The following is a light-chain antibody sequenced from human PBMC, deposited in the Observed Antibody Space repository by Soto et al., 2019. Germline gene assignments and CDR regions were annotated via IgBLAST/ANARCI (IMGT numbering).Light chain of an antibody. CDR1: SSDVGAYNY. CDR3: CSYAXYYTL. CDR2: DVS. J-gene: IGLJ2*01. Sequence: QSVLTQPRSVSGSPGQSVTISCTGTSSDVGAYNYVSWYQQHPGKAPKFMIYDVSKRPSGVPDRFSGSKSGNTASLTISGLQAEDEADYYCCSYAXYYTLFGGGTKVTVL. V-gene: IGLV2-11*01.